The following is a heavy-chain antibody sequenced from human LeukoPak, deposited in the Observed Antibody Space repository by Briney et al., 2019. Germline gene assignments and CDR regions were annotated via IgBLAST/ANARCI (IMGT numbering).Heavy chain of an antibody. CDR2: IYYSEST. CDR3: ARCLAAQKFDY. D-gene: IGHD6-6*01. CDR1: GASISDYY. V-gene: IGHV4-59*01. Sequence: NLSETLSLTCTVSGASISDYYYSWIRQPPGKGLEWIGYIYYSESTNYNPSLQSRVTISVDTSKNQFSLRLSSVTAADTAVYYCARCLAAQKFDYWGQGTLVTVSS. J-gene: IGHJ4*02.